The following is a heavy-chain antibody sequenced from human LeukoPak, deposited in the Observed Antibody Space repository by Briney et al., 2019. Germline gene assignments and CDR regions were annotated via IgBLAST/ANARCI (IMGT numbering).Heavy chain of an antibody. CDR1: GFTFSSYA. J-gene: IGHJ5*02. V-gene: IGHV3-23*01. D-gene: IGHD3-22*01. Sequence: GGSLRLSCAASGFTFSSYAMSWVRHAPGKGLEWVSAISGSGGSTYYADSVKGRFTISRDNSKNTLYLQMNSLRAEDTAVYYCAKEPDYYDSSGYENWFDPWGQGTLVTVSS. CDR2: ISGSGGST. CDR3: AKEPDYYDSSGYENWFDP.